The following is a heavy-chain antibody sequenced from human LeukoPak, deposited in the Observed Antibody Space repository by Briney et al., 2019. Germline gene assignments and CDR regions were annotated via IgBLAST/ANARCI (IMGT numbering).Heavy chain of an antibody. CDR3: VRFGPDHDMGL. CDR2: IKTDGSET. Sequence: GGSPRLSCAAAGFRFSNYWMTWVRQAPEKGLEWLARIKTDGSETYYVDSVKGRFTISRDNAKSSLYLQMNSLRVEDTAVYHCVRFGPDHDMGLWGQGTTVTVS. D-gene: IGHD3-16*01. V-gene: IGHV3-7*01. CDR1: GFRFSNYW. J-gene: IGHJ6*02.